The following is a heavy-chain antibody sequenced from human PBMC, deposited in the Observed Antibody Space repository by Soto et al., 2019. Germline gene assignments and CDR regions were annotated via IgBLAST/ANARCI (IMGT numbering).Heavy chain of an antibody. CDR1: GFTFSDYY. Sequence: GGSLRLSCAASGFTFSDYYMSWIRQAPGKGLEWVSYISSSSSYTNYADSVKGRFTISRDNAKNSLYLQMNSLRAEDTAVYYCARAYSSSWYSDYWGQGTLVTVSS. V-gene: IGHV3-11*06. D-gene: IGHD6-13*01. CDR3: ARAYSSSWYSDY. CDR2: ISSSSSYT. J-gene: IGHJ4*02.